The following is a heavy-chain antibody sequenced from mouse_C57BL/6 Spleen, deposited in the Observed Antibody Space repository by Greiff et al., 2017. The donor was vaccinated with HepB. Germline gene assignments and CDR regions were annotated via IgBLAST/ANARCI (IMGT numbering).Heavy chain of an antibody. CDR1: GYSITSGYY. J-gene: IGHJ4*01. D-gene: IGHD2-4*01. Sequence: EVKLMESGPGLVKPSQSLSLTCSVTGYSITSGYYWNWIRQFPGNKLEWMGYISYDGSNNYNPSLKNRISITRDTSQNQFFLKLNSVTTEDTATYYCASALYDYEGDYYAMDYWGQGTSVTVSS. CDR3: ASALYDYEGDYYAMDY. V-gene: IGHV3-6*01. CDR2: ISYDGSN.